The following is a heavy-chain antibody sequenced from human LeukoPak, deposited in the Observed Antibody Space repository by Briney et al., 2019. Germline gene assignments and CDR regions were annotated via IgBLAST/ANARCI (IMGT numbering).Heavy chain of an antibody. V-gene: IGHV5-51*01. CDR2: IYPGDSDA. CDR1: GFTFSSYW. D-gene: IGHD6-19*01. J-gene: IGHJ4*02. Sequence: GESLKISCEGSGFTFSSYWIGWVRQMPGKGLECLGIIYPGDSDARYSPSFHGQVTISADESTSTAYLQWSSLKASDTAMYYCARHPGSGWYDHYFDSWGQGTLVTVSS. CDR3: ARHPGSGWYDHYFDS.